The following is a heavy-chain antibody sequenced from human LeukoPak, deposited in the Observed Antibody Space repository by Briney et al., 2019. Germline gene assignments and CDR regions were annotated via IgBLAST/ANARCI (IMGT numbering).Heavy chain of an antibody. CDR2: ISRNGGST. D-gene: IGHD4/OR15-4a*01. Sequence: PGGSLRLSCSASGFTFNSYPVHWVSQAPGKGLEYVSGISRNGGSTYYADSVKGRFTISRDNSKNTLYLQMSSLRAEDTAVYYCVKESGFMVAPNSAFDIWGQGTMVTVSS. V-gene: IGHV3-64D*06. CDR1: GFTFNSYP. CDR3: VKESGFMVAPNSAFDI. J-gene: IGHJ3*02.